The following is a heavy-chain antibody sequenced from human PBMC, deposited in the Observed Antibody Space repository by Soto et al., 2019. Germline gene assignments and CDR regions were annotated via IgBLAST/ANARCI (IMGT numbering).Heavy chain of an antibody. V-gene: IGHV1-18*04. CDR1: GYIFTDYY. D-gene: IGHD2-15*01. Sequence: ASVKVSCKASGYIFTDYYMHWVRQAPGQGLEWMGWISAYNGDTNYAQKLQGRVTMTTDTSTSTAYMELRSLRSDDTAVYYCARGVVVAASDYWGQGTLVTVSS. J-gene: IGHJ4*02. CDR2: ISAYNGDT. CDR3: ARGVVVAASDY.